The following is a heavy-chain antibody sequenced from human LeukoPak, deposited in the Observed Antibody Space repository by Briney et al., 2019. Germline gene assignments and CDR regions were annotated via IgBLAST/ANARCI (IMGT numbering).Heavy chain of an antibody. J-gene: IGHJ4*02. CDR1: GFTFGDYA. CDR3: AREGYYGSGSYSDY. CDR2: ISWNSGSI. V-gene: IGHV3-9*03. Sequence: QPGGSLRLSCAASGFTFGDYAMHWVRQAPGKGLEWVSGISWNSGSIGYADSVKGRFIISRDNAKNSLYLQMNSLRAEDMALYYCAREGYYGSGSYSDYWGQGTLVTVSS. D-gene: IGHD3-10*01.